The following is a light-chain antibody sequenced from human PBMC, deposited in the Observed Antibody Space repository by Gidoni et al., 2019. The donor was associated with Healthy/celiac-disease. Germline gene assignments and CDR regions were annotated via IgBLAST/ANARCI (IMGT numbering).Light chain of an antibody. CDR2: WAS. V-gene: IGKV4-1*01. CDR3: QQYYSTPWT. Sequence: DIVMTQSPDSLAVSLGERATINCKSSQSVLYSSNNKNYLAWYQQKPGQPPKLLIYWASTRESGVPDRFSGSGSGTDFTRTISSLQAEDVAVYYCQQYYSTPWTFXQXTKVEIK. CDR1: QSVLYSSNNKNY. J-gene: IGKJ1*01.